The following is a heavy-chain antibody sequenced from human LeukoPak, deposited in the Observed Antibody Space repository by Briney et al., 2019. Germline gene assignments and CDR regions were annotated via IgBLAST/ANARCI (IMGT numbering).Heavy chain of an antibody. J-gene: IGHJ6*03. CDR3: ARVVLGFDDSSGTYYHYYMDV. D-gene: IGHD3-22*01. Sequence: PVASVKVSCKTSGGTFGNDAISWVRQAPGQGLEWMGGIIPIFGTANYAQKFQGRVMITTDESTSTAYMELSSLRFEDTAVYYCARVVLGFDDSSGTYYHYYMDVWGKGTTVTVSS. CDR2: IIPIFGTA. V-gene: IGHV1-69*05. CDR1: GGTFGNDA.